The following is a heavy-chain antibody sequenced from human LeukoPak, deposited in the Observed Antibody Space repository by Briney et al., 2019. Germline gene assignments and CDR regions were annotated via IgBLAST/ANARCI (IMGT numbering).Heavy chain of an antibody. V-gene: IGHV3-30-3*01. Sequence: GRSLRLSCAASGFTFSSYAMHWVRQAPGKGLEWVAVISYDGSNKYYADSVKGRFTISRDNSKNTLYLQMNSLRAEDTAVYYCAKDRAIRFSGAFDIWGQGTMVTVSS. J-gene: IGHJ3*02. CDR1: GFTFSSYA. D-gene: IGHD3-3*01. CDR2: ISYDGSNK. CDR3: AKDRAIRFSGAFDI.